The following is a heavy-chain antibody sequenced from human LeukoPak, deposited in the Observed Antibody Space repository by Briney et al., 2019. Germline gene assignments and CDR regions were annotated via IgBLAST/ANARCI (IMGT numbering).Heavy chain of an antibody. J-gene: IGHJ4*02. D-gene: IGHD2-15*01. CDR1: GGSISSGGYY. CDR3: ARRWYHAYCDY. Sequence: SQTLSLTCTVSGGSISSGGYYWSWIRQHPGKGLEWIGCIDYSGSTYYNPSLKSRVTVSADTSKNQFSLKLTSVTAADTAVYYCARRWYHAYCDYWGQGSLVTVSS. V-gene: IGHV4-31*03. CDR2: IDYSGST.